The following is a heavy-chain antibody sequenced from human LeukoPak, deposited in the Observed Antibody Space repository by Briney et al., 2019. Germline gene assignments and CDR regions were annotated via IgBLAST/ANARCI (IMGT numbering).Heavy chain of an antibody. CDR2: ISSSSSYI. V-gene: IGHV3-21*01. D-gene: IGHD3-3*01. CDR3: AKTSLSDPSGHYYYMDV. J-gene: IGHJ6*03. CDR1: GFTFRSYS. Sequence: PGGSLRLSCAASGFTFRSYSMNWVRQAPGKGLEWVSSISSSSSYIYYADSVKARFTISRDNSQNTVSLQLNNLRIEDTALYYCAKTSLSDPSGHYYYMDVWGKGTTVTVSS.